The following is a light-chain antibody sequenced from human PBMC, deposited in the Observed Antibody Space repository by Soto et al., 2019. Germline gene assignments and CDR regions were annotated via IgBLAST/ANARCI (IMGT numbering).Light chain of an antibody. Sequence: QSVLTQPASVSGSPGQSITISCTGTSSDVGYYNYVSWYQQHPGEAPRLMIYEVSNRPSGVSNRFSGSKSGNTASLTISGLQAEDEADYYCTSYTSDSTLVFGTGTKLTVL. CDR1: SSDVGYYNY. CDR3: TSYTSDSTLV. J-gene: IGLJ1*01. V-gene: IGLV2-14*01. CDR2: EVS.